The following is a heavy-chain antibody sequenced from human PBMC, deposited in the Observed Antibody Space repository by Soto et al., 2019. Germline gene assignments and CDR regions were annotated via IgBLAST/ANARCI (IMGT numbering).Heavy chain of an antibody. D-gene: IGHD5-18*01. Sequence: SATLSLTCGFSSGSVISGTYYWSWIRQPPGRGLEWIGHIYSSGSTNYTPSLKSRVTISVDTSKNQFSLILSSVTAEDTSMDYCARDSEAEGYHYWGQGTLV. V-gene: IGHV4-61*01. CDR3: ARDSEAEGYHY. J-gene: IGHJ1*01. CDR1: SGSVISGTYY. CDR2: IYSSGST.